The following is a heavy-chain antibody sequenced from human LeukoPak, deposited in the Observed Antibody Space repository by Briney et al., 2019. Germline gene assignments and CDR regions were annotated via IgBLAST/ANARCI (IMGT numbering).Heavy chain of an antibody. J-gene: IGHJ4*02. D-gene: IGHD5-18*01. Sequence: SVKVSCKASGGTFSSYAISWVRQAPGQGLEWIGRIIPILGIANYAQKFQGRVTITADKSTSTAYMELSSLRSEDTAVYYCATPSMIGISYGYVRLRNWGQGTLVTVSS. V-gene: IGHV1-69*04. CDR1: GGTFSSYA. CDR2: IIPILGIA. CDR3: ATPSMIGISYGYVRLRN.